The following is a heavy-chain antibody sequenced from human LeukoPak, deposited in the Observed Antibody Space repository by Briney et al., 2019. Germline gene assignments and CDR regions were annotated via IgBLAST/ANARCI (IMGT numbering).Heavy chain of an antibody. Sequence: GRSLRLSCAASGFTFSTYWMHWVRQAPGKGLVWVSRIKSEVSTNYGDSVKGRFTISRDNAKNTISLQMNSLRLDNTGVDDCARAPSEIGGYYPEYFRHWGQGTLVTVSS. CDR1: GFTFSTYW. CDR2: IKSEVST. CDR3: ARAPSEIGGYYPEYFRH. D-gene: IGHD3-22*01. J-gene: IGHJ1*01. V-gene: IGHV3-74*01.